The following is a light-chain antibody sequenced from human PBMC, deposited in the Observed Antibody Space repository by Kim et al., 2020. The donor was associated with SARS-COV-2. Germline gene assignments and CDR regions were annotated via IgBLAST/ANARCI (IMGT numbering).Light chain of an antibody. CDR1: QNISNY. V-gene: IGKV1-33*01. CDR2: DAS. CDR3: QQYDNLPYT. J-gene: IGKJ2*01. Sequence: SASVGDRVTITCQANQNISNYLKWYQQKRGKAPKLLIYDASNLETGVPSRFSGSGFGTDFNFTISSLQPEDIATYYCQQYDNLPYTFGQGTKLEI.